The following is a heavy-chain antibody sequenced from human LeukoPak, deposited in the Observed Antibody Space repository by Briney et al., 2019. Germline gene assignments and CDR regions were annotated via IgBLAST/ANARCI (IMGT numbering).Heavy chain of an antibody. Sequence: PGGSLRLSCAASGFTFSSYAMSWVRQAPGKGLEWVSAISGSGGSTYYADSVKGRFTITRDNSKNTLYLQMNSLRAEDTAVYYCAKANTVSGQGNAFDIWGQGTMVTVSS. CDR1: GFTFSSYA. CDR2: ISGSGGST. CDR3: AKANTVSGQGNAFDI. V-gene: IGHV3-23*01. J-gene: IGHJ3*02. D-gene: IGHD6-25*01.